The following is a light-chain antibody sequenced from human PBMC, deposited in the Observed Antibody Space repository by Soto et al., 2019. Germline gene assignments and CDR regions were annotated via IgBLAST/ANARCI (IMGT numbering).Light chain of an antibody. CDR3: QQYGSSGT. CDR2: GAS. V-gene: IGKV3-15*01. Sequence: EIVITQSPVTLSLSPGERATLSCRAGESVSSNLAWYQQKPGQAPRLLIYGASTRATGVPARFTGSGSGTEFTLTISSLQFDDSAVYYCQQYGSSGTFGQGTKVDNK. J-gene: IGKJ1*01. CDR1: ESVSSN.